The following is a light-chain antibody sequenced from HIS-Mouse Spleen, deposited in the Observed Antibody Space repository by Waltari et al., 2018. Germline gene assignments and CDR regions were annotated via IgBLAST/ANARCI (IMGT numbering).Light chain of an antibody. CDR3: YSTDSSGNQRV. Sequence: SYELTQPPSVSVSPGQTARIPCPGDALPKKYAYWYQQKSGQPPVLVIYEDSKRASGIPEGFAGSSSGTMATMTISGAQEEDEADYYCYSTDSSGNQRVFGGGTKLTVL. CDR2: EDS. J-gene: IGLJ2*01. V-gene: IGLV3-10*01. CDR1: ALPKKY.